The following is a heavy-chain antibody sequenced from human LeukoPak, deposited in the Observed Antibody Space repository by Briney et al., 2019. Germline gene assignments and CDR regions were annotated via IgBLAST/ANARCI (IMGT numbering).Heavy chain of an antibody. D-gene: IGHD2-15*01. CDR1: GFPFSSYA. CDR2: ISGSGGST. CDR3: AKVRRGGGFDP. Sequence: GGSLRLSCAASGFPFSSYAMSWVRPAPGKGVEWVSAISGSGGSTYYADSVKGRFTISRDNSKNTLYLQVNSLRAEDTAVYYCAKVRRGGGFDPWGQGTLVTVSS. V-gene: IGHV3-23*01. J-gene: IGHJ5*02.